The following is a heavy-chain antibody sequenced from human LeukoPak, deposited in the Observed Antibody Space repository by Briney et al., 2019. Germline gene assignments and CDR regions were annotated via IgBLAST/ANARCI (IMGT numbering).Heavy chain of an antibody. Sequence: SETLSLTCTVSGGSISSGSYYWSWIRQPAGKGLEWIGRIYTSGSTNYNPSLKSRVTISVDTSKNQFSLKLSSVTAADTAVYYCARSGWNDVDAFDTWGQGTMVTVSS. V-gene: IGHV4-61*02. D-gene: IGHD1-1*01. CDR2: IYTSGST. J-gene: IGHJ3*02. CDR1: GGSISSGSYY. CDR3: ARSGWNDVDAFDT.